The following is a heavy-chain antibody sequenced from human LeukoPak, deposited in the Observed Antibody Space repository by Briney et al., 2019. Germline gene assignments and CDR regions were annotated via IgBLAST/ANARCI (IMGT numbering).Heavy chain of an antibody. CDR1: GLTFPTYW. J-gene: IGHJ3*02. Sequence: PGGSLRLSCAASGLTFPTYWMSWVRQVPGKGLEWVATINQDASEKYHLDSEEGRFTISRDNARNSLYLQMNSLRDEDTALYYCVRGHHGPEIWGQGTMVTVSS. V-gene: IGHV3-7*01. CDR2: INQDASEK. D-gene: IGHD2-8*01. CDR3: VRGHHGPEI.